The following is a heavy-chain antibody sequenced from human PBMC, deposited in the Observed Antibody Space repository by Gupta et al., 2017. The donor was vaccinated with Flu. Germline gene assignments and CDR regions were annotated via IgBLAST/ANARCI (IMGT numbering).Heavy chain of an antibody. CDR1: GFTFSSYP. D-gene: IGHD2-2*01. J-gene: IGHJ4*02. CDR3: ARRSCSSTSCSFFDY. Sequence: EVQLVESGGGWVQPGGSLRLSCAASGFTFSSYPMHWVRQAPGKGLEYGSCISTSGGNTFYADSVKGRFTISRDNTKNTLYLQMGSLRAEDMAVYYCARRSCSSTSCSFFDYWGQGTLVTVSS. CDR2: ISTSGGNT. V-gene: IGHV3-64*07.